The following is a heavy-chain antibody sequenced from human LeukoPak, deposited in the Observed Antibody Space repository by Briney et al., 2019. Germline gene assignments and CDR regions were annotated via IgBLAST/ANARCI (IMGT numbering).Heavy chain of an antibody. CDR2: IYYSGST. CDR3: ARDSPTTGYSSGWYEDDAFDI. Sequence: SETLSLTCTVSGGSVSSGSYYWSWIRQPPGKGLEWIRYIYYSGSTNYNPSLKSRVTISVDTSKNQFSLKLSSVTAADTAVYYCARDSPTTGYSSGWYEDDAFDIWGQGTMVTVSS. V-gene: IGHV4-61*01. CDR1: GGSVSSGSYY. D-gene: IGHD6-19*01. J-gene: IGHJ3*02.